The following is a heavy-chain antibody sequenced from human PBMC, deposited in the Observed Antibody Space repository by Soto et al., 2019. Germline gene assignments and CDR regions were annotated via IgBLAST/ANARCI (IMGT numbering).Heavy chain of an antibody. J-gene: IGHJ4*02. D-gene: IGHD3-22*01. CDR1: GFTFSSYA. V-gene: IGHV3-23*01. CDR3: AKDPWVVITSRIFDY. CDR2: ISGSGGST. Sequence: EVQLLESGGGLVQPGGSLRLSCAASGFTFSSYAMSWVRQAPGKGLEWVSAISGSGGSTYYADSVKGRFTISRDNSQNTLYLQMNSLRAEDTAVYYCAKDPWVVITSRIFDYWGQGTLVTVSS.